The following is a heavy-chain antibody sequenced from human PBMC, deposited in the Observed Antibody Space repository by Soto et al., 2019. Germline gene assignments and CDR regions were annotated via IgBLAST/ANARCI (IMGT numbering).Heavy chain of an antibody. CDR3: ASGDYDSSGYRHFDY. V-gene: IGHV1-69*13. Sequence: GASVKVSCKASGGTFSSYAISWVRQAPGQGLEWMGGIIPIFGTANYAQKFQGRVTITADESTSTAYMELSSLRSEDTAVYYCASGDYDSSGYRHFDYWGQGTLVTVSS. D-gene: IGHD3-22*01. CDR2: IIPIFGTA. CDR1: GGTFSSYA. J-gene: IGHJ4*02.